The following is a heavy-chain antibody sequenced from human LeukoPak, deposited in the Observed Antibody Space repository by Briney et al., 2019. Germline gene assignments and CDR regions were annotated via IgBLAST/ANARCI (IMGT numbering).Heavy chain of an antibody. Sequence: VASVKVSCKASGGTFSSYAISWVRQAPGQGLEWMGGIIPIFGTANYAQKFQGRVTITAGESTSTAYMQLSSLRSEDTAVYYCARDSSCSGYPSWYFDYWGQGTLVTVSS. CDR2: IIPIFGTA. CDR3: ARDSSCSGYPSWYFDY. CDR1: GGTFSSYA. J-gene: IGHJ4*02. V-gene: IGHV1-69*01. D-gene: IGHD3-22*01.